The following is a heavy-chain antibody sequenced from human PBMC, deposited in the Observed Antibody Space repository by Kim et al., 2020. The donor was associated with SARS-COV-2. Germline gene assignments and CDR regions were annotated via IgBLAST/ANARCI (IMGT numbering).Heavy chain of an antibody. CDR3: AGGPGYFYYALDV. V-gene: IGHV3-53*01. J-gene: IGHJ6*02. Sequence: GGSLRLSCAASGFTVSRNYMSWVRQAPGKGLEWVSLIYSGGITYYADSVKGRFTISRDNSKNTLYLQMNSLRAEDTAIYYCAGGPGYFYYALDVWGQGTTVTVSS. CDR2: IYSGGIT. CDR1: GFTVSRNY.